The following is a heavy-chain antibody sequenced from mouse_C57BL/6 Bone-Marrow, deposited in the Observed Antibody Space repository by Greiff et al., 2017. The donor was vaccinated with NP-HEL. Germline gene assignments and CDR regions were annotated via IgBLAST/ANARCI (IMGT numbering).Heavy chain of an antibody. V-gene: IGHV5-4*03. CDR2: ISDGGSYT. CDR3: ARGYYYGSSYGFAY. J-gene: IGHJ3*01. D-gene: IGHD1-1*01. Sequence: EVMLVESGGGLVKPGGSLKLSCAASGFTFSSYAMSWVRQTPEKRLEWVATISDGGSYTYYPDNVKGRITISRDNAKNNLYLQMSHLKSEDTAMYYCARGYYYGSSYGFAYWGQGTLVTVSA. CDR1: GFTFSSYA.